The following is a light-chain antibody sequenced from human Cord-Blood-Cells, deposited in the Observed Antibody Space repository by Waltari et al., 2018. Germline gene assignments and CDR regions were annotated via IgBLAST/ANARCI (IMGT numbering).Light chain of an antibody. Sequence: SYELTQPPSVSVSPGQTARTTCSGDALPQQYAYWYQQKPGQAPVLVIYKDSERPSGIPERFSGSSSGTTVTLTISGVQAEDEADYYCQSADSSGTSYVFGTGTKVTVL. V-gene: IGLV3-25*03. CDR1: ALPQQY. CDR3: QSADSSGTSYV. CDR2: KDS. J-gene: IGLJ1*01.